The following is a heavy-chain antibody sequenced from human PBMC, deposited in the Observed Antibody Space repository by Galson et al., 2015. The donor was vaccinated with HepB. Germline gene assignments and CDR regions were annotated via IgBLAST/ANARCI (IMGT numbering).Heavy chain of an antibody. J-gene: IGHJ4*02. D-gene: IGHD3-3*01. CDR2: FDPEDGET. Sequence: SVKVSCKVSGYTLTELSMHWVRQAPGKGLEWMGGFDPEDGETIYAQKFQGRVTMTEDTSTDTAYMELSSLRSEDTAVYYCATLVPVYDFCSGYSQVYWGQGTLVTVSS. CDR1: GYTLTELS. V-gene: IGHV1-24*01. CDR3: ATLVPVYDFCSGYSQVY.